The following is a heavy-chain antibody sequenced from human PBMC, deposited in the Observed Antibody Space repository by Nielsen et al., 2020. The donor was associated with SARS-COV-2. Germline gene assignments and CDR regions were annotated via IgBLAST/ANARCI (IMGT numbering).Heavy chain of an antibody. CDR3: ARPITNNYYYYYMDV. CDR2: MSGYNGNT. V-gene: IGHV1-18*04. Sequence: ASVKVSCKASGYTFTNNDITWVRQAPGQGLEWMGWMSGYNGNTKYAQKFQGRVTMTTDTSTSTAYMELRSLRSDDTAVYYCARPITNNYYYYYMDVWGKGTTVTVSS. J-gene: IGHJ6*03. D-gene: IGHD1-1*01. CDR1: GYTFTNND.